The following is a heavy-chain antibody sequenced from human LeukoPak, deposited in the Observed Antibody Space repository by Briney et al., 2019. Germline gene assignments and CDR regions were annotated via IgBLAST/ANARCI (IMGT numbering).Heavy chain of an antibody. Sequence: GGSPRLSCAASGFTFSSYAMSWVRQAPGKGLEWVSAIRGNGGSTDYVDSVRGRFITSRDNSRNTLYLQMNTLRAEDTALYYCAKSITAAGTYAFDIWGQGTVVTDSS. D-gene: IGHD6-13*01. V-gene: IGHV3-23*01. CDR1: GFTFSSYA. J-gene: IGHJ3*02. CDR2: IRGNGGST. CDR3: AKSITAAGTYAFDI.